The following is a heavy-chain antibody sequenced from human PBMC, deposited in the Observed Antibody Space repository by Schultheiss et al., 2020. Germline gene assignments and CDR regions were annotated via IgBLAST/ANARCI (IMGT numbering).Heavy chain of an antibody. V-gene: IGHV4-31*03. CDR3: ARKYIVVVPAATEGSDWFDP. D-gene: IGHD2-2*01. J-gene: IGHJ5*02. CDR1: GGSISSGGYY. Sequence: SETLSLTCTVSGGSISSGGYYWSWIRQHPGKGLEWIGYIYYSGSTYYNPSLKSRVTISVDTSKNQFSLKLSSVTAADTAVYYCARKYIVVVPAATEGSDWFDPWGQGTLVTVS. CDR2: IYYSGST.